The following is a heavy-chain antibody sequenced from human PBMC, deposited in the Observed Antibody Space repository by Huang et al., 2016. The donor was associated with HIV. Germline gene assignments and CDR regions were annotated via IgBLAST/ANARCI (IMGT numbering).Heavy chain of an antibody. Sequence: QLQLQGSGPGLVKPSETLSLTCTVSGGSLTSSSYYWGWIRQPPGKGLEWVGSIYFSVSTHAHPSRKSRVTVAGETSKNQFSLKLSSVTAADTAVYYCARHFSYYDSSGYTPWDAFDIWGQGTMVTVSS. V-gene: IGHV4-39*01. CDR3: ARHFSYYDSSGYTPWDAFDI. D-gene: IGHD3-22*01. J-gene: IGHJ3*02. CDR2: IYFSVST. CDR1: GGSLTSSSYY.